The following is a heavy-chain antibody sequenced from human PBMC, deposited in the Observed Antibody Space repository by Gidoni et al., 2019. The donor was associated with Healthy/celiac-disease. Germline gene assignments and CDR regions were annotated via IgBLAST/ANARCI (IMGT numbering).Heavy chain of an antibody. CDR3: ARDGSGSGSYYATSGMDV. CDR2: INWNGGST. D-gene: IGHD3-10*01. Sequence: EVQLVESGGGVVRPGGSLRLSCAASGLTLDEYGMSWVRQAPGKGLEWVSGINWNGGSTGYADSVKGRFTISRDNAKNSLYLQMNSLRAEDTALYYCARDGSGSGSYYATSGMDVWGQGTTVTVSS. CDR1: GLTLDEYG. V-gene: IGHV3-20*04. J-gene: IGHJ6*02.